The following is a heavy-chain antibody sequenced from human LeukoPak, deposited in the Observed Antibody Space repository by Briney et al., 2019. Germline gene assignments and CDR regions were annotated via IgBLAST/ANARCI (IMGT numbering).Heavy chain of an antibody. CDR3: ARDYPYYYDSSGYYSFDY. CDR1: GFTVSTNY. CDR2: IYSGGST. V-gene: IGHV3-66*01. J-gene: IGHJ4*02. Sequence: GGSLRLSCAASGFTVSTNYMSWVRQAPGKGLEWVSVIYSGGSTYYADSVKGRFTISRDTFKNTLFLQMNSLRAEDTAVYFCARDYPYYYDSSGYYSFDYWGQGTLVTVSS. D-gene: IGHD3-22*01.